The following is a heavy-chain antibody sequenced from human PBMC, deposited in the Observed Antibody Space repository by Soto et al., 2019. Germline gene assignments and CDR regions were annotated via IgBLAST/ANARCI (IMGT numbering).Heavy chain of an antibody. D-gene: IGHD3-3*01. Sequence: QVQLVESGGGVDQPGRSLTLSCVASGFTFTSYGIHWVRQAPGKGLEWVAVIWYDGSNKYYGDSVKGRFSISRDNSKNTVFLQMNSLRAEDTAVYYCARDRRFLEWLDYWGQGTLVSVSS. V-gene: IGHV3-33*01. CDR2: IWYDGSNK. CDR1: GFTFTSYG. J-gene: IGHJ4*02. CDR3: ARDRRFLEWLDY.